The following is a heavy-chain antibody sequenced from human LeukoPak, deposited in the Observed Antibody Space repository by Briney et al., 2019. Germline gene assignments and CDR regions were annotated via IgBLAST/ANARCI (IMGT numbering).Heavy chain of an antibody. CDR2: ISAYNGNT. CDR1: GYTFTGYY. CDR3: ARDLRPGVRGVNRANWFDP. V-gene: IGHV1-18*04. Sequence: ASVKVSCKASGYTFTGYYMHWVRQAPGQGLEWMGWISAYNGNTNYAQKLQGRVTMTTDTSTSTAYMELRSLRSDDTAVYYCARDLRPGVRGVNRANWFDPWGQGTLVTVSS. D-gene: IGHD3-10*01. J-gene: IGHJ5*02.